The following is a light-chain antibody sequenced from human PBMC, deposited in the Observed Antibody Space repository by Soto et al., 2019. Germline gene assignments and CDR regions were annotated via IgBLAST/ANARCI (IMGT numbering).Light chain of an antibody. CDR1: SSDVGGYYS. J-gene: IGLJ1*01. Sequence: QSALTQPASVSGSPGQSITISCTGTSSDVGGYYSVSWYQQHPGKAPKLMIYDVTNRPSGVSNRFSSSKSGNTASLTISGLQAEGESDYYCSSYTRSSTDVFGTGTKATVL. V-gene: IGLV2-14*01. CDR2: DVT. CDR3: SSYTRSSTDV.